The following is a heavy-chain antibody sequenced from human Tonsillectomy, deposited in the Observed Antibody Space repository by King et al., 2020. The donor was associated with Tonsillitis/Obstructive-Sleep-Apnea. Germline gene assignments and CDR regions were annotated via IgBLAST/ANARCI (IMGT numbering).Heavy chain of an antibody. D-gene: IGHD6-13*01. CDR1: GGSFSGYY. CDR2: INHSGST. J-gene: IGHJ6*02. CDR3: ARGLYSSSWYYYYYGMDV. V-gene: IGHV4-34*01. Sequence: VQLQQWGAGLLKPSETLSLTCAVYGGSFSGYYWSWIRQPPGKGLEWIGEINHSGSTNYNPSLKSRVTISVDTSKNQFSLKLSSVTAADTAVYYCARGLYSSSWYYYYYGMDVWGQGTTVTVSS.